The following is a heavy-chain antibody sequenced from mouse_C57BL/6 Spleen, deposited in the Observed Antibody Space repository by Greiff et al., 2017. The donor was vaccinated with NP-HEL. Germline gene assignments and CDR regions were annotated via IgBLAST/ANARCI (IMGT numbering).Heavy chain of an antibody. CDR1: GYTFTSYW. J-gene: IGHJ1*03. V-gene: IGHV1-69*01. CDR2: IDPSDSYT. CDR3: ARGGEGDYYGSSWYFDV. Sequence: QVQLQQPGAELVMPGASVKLSCKASGYTFTSYWMHWVKQRPGQGLEWIGEIDPSDSYTNYNQKFKGKSTLTVDKSSSTAYMQLSSLTSEDSAVYYCARGGEGDYYGSSWYFDVWGTGTTVTVSS. D-gene: IGHD1-1*01.